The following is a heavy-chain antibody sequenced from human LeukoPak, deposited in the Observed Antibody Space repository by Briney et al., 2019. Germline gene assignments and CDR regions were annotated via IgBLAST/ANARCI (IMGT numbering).Heavy chain of an antibody. Sequence: SETLSLTCTVSGGSISSYYWSWIRQLTGKGLEWIGYIYYSGSTNYNPSLKSRVAISVDTSKNQFSLKLSSVTAAGTAVYYCARSIAVAGTFDYWGQGTLVTVSS. CDR1: GGSISSYY. D-gene: IGHD6-19*01. CDR3: ARSIAVAGTFDY. J-gene: IGHJ4*02. CDR2: IYYSGST. V-gene: IGHV4-59*01.